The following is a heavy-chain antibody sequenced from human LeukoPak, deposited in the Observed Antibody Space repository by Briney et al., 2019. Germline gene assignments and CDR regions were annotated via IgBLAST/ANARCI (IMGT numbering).Heavy chain of an antibody. CDR2: IIPIFGTA. CDR1: GGTFSSYA. Sequence: ASVKVSCKASGGTFSSYAISWVRQAPGQGLEWMGGIIPIFGTANHAQKFQGRVTITTDESTSTAYMELSSLRSEDTAVYYCAIPGDYYGSGSYYNDNDYWGQGTLVTVSS. J-gene: IGHJ4*02. D-gene: IGHD3-10*01. CDR3: AIPGDYYGSGSYYNDNDY. V-gene: IGHV1-69*05.